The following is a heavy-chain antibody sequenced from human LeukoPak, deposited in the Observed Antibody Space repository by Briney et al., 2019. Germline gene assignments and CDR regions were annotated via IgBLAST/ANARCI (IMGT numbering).Heavy chain of an antibody. CDR3: AKGPSGSYFPYAFDI. V-gene: IGHV3-74*01. CDR2: INDDATST. Sequence: GGSLRLSCAASGFSFSSSWMHWVRQAPGKGLVWVSRINDDATSTGYADSVKGRFTISRDNAKNSLYLQMNSLRAEDMALYYCAKGPSGSYFPYAFDIWGQGTMVTVSS. J-gene: IGHJ3*02. CDR1: GFSFSSSW. D-gene: IGHD1-26*01.